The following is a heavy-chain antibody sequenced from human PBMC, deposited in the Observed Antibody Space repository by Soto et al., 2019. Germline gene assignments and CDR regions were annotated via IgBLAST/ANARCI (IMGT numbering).Heavy chain of an antibody. D-gene: IGHD6-13*01. Sequence: EVQLLESGGGLVQPGGSLRLSCTASGFTFSRHAMTWVRQAPGKGLEWVSGISESGGSIYYADSVKGRFTISRDNSMTTLYLQMTPLRAEDTAIYYCAKVSSSWYAGFFDRWGQGTLVTVSS. V-gene: IGHV3-23*01. CDR3: AKVSSSWYAGFFDR. CDR2: ISESGGSI. J-gene: IGHJ4*02. CDR1: GFTFSRHA.